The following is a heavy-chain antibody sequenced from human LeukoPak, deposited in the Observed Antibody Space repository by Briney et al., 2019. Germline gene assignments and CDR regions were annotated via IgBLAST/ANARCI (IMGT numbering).Heavy chain of an antibody. J-gene: IGHJ6*02. Sequence: SETLSLTCTVSGGSISSGGYYWSWIRQHPGKGLEWIGYIYYSGSTYYNPSLKSRVTISVDTSKNQFSLKLSSVTAADTAVYYCARDRLRPVGATPYYYYYGMDVWGQGTTVTVSS. D-gene: IGHD1-26*01. V-gene: IGHV4-31*03. CDR1: GGSISSGGYY. CDR3: ARDRLRPVGATPYYYYYGMDV. CDR2: IYYSGST.